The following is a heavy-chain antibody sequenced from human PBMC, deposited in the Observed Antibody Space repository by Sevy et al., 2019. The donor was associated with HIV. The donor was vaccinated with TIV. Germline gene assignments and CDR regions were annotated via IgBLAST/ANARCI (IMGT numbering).Heavy chain of an antibody. J-gene: IGHJ4*02. Sequence: GGSLRLSCAASGFTFSSYSMNWVRQAPGKGLEWVSSISSSSSYIYYADSVKGRFTISRDSAKNSLYLQMNSLRAEDTAVYYCARDGPTMVRGVSFYFDYWGQGTLVTVSS. CDR2: ISSSSSYI. V-gene: IGHV3-21*01. D-gene: IGHD3-10*01. CDR1: GFTFSSYS. CDR3: ARDGPTMVRGVSFYFDY.